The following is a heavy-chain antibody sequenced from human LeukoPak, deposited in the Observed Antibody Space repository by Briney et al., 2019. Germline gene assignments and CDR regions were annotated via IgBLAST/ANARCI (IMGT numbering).Heavy chain of an antibody. CDR1: GGSISIGGYY. D-gene: IGHD3-22*01. Sequence: SETLSLACTVSGGSISIGGYYWSWIRQHPGKGLEWIGYIYYNGNTYYNPSLKRRLTISGDTSENQFSLKLSSVTAADTAVYYCVRNFDSYNAFDIWGQGTMVTVSS. CDR2: IYYNGNT. J-gene: IGHJ3*02. V-gene: IGHV4-31*03. CDR3: VRNFDSYNAFDI.